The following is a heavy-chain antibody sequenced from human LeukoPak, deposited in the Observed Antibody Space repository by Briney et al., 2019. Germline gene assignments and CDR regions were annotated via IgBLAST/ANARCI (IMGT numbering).Heavy chain of an antibody. CDR2: ISSSSSTI. CDR1: GSTFSSYS. D-gene: IGHD3-22*01. J-gene: IGHJ3*02. V-gene: IGHV3-48*01. Sequence: GGSLSLSCAASGSTFSSYSMNWVHQAPGKGLEWVSYISSSSSTIYYADSVKGRFTISRDNANNSLYLQMNSLRAEDTAVYYCARDMSTMIVVVRDAFDIWGQGTMVTVSS. CDR3: ARDMSTMIVVVRDAFDI.